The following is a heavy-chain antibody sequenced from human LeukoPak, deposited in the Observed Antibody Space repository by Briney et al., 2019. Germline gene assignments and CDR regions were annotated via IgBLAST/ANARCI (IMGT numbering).Heavy chain of an antibody. CDR2: INWNGGSI. CDR3: ARDVSSGWYSDY. Sequence: GGSLRLFCAASGFTFDDYGMSWVRQAPGKGLEWLSCINWNGGSIGYADSVKGLFTISKDNAINSLYLQMNRLRAEDTALYYCARDVSSGWYSDYWGQGTLVTVSS. CDR1: GFTFDDYG. V-gene: IGHV3-20*04. D-gene: IGHD6-19*01. J-gene: IGHJ4*02.